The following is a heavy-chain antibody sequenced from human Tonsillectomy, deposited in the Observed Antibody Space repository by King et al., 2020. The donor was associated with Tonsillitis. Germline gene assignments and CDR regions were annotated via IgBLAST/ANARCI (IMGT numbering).Heavy chain of an antibody. V-gene: IGHV4-39*01. J-gene: IGHJ4*02. D-gene: IGHD6-19*01. CDR2: ISYDGST. CDR1: GVSISSGSISRTTYY. Sequence: QLQESGPGLVKPSETLSLTCTVSGVSISSGSISRTTYYWGWIRQPPGKGLEWIGYISYDGSTHYNSSLKSRVTMSVDTSENQFSLKLTSVTAADTAVYYCASLVGGGWYWFDYWGQGTLVSVSS. CDR3: ASLVGGGWYWFDY.